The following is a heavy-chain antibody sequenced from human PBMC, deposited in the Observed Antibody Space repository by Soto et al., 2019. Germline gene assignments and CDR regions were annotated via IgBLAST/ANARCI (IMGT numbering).Heavy chain of an antibody. CDR2: VFYTGLT. J-gene: IGHJ4*02. CDR1: GGSISGSYYY. V-gene: IGHV4-39*01. Sequence: QLQLQESGPGLVKPSETLSLTCAVSGGSISGSYYYWAWLRQSPGKGPEWIGSVFYTGLTSYNPSLDSHVSVSVDTSNSQFSLKLSAVTAADTAVYYCATSQKGYNWNYFDHWGQGALVTVSS. D-gene: IGHD1-20*01. CDR3: ATSQKGYNWNYFDH.